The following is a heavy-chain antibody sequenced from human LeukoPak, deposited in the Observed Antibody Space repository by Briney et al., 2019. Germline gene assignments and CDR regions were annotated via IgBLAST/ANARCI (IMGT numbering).Heavy chain of an antibody. J-gene: IGHJ4*02. Sequence: SETLSLTXTVSGGSISSYYWSWIRQPPGKGLEWIGYIYYSGSTNYNPSLKSRVTISVDTSKNQFSLKLSSVTAADTAVYYCARDRVGTADYWGRGTLVTVSS. V-gene: IGHV4-59*01. CDR2: IYYSGST. D-gene: IGHD2-21*02. CDR1: GGSISSYY. CDR3: ARDRVGTADY.